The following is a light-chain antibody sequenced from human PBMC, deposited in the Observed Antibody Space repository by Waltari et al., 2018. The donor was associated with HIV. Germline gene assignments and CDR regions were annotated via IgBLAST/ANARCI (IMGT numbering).Light chain of an antibody. CDR2: DVF. V-gene: IGLV2-14*03. CDR1: SSDIGAYEY. CDR3: SSYTTTNTII. Sequence: QSALTQPASVSGSPGQSITLSCTGTSSDIGAYEYVSWYRQHPDKAPQLLIYDVFYRPSGVSHRFSGSKSGNTASLTISGLQAEDEAVYSCSSYTTTNTIIFGGGTKLTVL. J-gene: IGLJ2*01.